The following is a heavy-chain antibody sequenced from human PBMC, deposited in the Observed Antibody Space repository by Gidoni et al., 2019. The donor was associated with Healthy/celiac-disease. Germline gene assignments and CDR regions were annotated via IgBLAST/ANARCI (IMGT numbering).Heavy chain of an antibody. D-gene: IGHD6-19*01. V-gene: IGHV1-2*02. CDR3: ARSIAVAGTRGYFDY. CDR2: INPNSGGT. CDR1: GYTFTGYY. J-gene: IGHJ4*02. Sequence: QVQLVQSGAEVKKPGASVKVPCKASGYTFTGYYMHWVRQAPGQGLGWMGWINPNSGGTNYAQKFQGRVTMTRDTSISTAYMELSRLRSDDTAVYYCARSIAVAGTRGYFDYWGQGTLVTVSS.